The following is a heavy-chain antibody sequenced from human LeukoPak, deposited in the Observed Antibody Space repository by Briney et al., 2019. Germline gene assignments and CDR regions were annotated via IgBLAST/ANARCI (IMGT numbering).Heavy chain of an antibody. CDR3: ARDGGFFDY. Sequence: GGPLRLSCAASGFTFSSYGMHWVRQAPGKGLGWVAFIRYDGSNKYYADSVNGPFTISRDNSKQMLYLQMNSLRVEDTAVYYCARDGGFFDYWGQGTLVTVSS. V-gene: IGHV3-30*02. D-gene: IGHD3-16*01. CDR2: IRYDGSNK. J-gene: IGHJ4*02. CDR1: GFTFSSYG.